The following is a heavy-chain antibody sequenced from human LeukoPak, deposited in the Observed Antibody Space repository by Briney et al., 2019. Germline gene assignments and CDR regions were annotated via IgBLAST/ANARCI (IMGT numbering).Heavy chain of an antibody. CDR1: GFTFSSYS. D-gene: IGHD3-10*01. V-gene: IGHV3-9*01. J-gene: IGHJ3*02. CDR3: AKDILWFGELLSGEAFDI. Sequence: GGSLRLSCAASGFTFSSYSMNWVRQAPGKGLEWVSGVTWNSGGIAYADSVKGRFTISRDNAKNSLYLQMNSLRAEDTALYYCAKDILWFGELLSGEAFDIWGQGTMVTVSS. CDR2: VTWNSGGI.